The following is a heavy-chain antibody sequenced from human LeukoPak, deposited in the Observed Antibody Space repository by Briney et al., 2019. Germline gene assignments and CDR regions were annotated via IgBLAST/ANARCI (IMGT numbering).Heavy chain of an antibody. CDR2: FDPEDGET. V-gene: IGHV1-24*01. CDR1: GYTLTELS. D-gene: IGHD1-26*01. CDR3: ATPPIVGATNFDY. J-gene: IGHJ4*02. Sequence: ASVKVSCTVSGYTLTELSMHWVRQAPGKGLEWMGGFDPEDGETIYAQNFQGRVTMTEDTSTDTAYMELSSLRSEDTAVYYCATPPIVGATNFDYWGQGTLVTVSS.